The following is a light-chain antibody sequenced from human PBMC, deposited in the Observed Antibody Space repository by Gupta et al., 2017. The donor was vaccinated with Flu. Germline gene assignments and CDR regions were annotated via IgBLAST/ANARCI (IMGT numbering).Light chain of an antibody. V-gene: IGKV2-30*02. J-gene: IGKJ1*01. Sequence: DVVMTQSPLSLPVTLGQPASISCRSSQGLVHSDGNTFLNWFQQRPGQSPRRLIYRVSNRDSGVPDRFSGSGSGTDFTLKISRVEAEDVGVYYCMQGKHWPPTFGQGTKVEI. CDR3: MQGKHWPPT. CDR2: RVS. CDR1: QGLVHSDGNTF.